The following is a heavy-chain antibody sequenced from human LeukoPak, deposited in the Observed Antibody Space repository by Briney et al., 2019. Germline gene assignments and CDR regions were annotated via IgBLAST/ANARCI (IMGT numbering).Heavy chain of an antibody. D-gene: IGHD2-2*01. CDR1: GFTLGDYA. J-gene: IGHJ1*01. CDR3: TRGPPGVNVPYFQH. V-gene: IGHV3-49*04. CDR2: IRSKGYGTTT. Sequence: PGGSLRLSCTTSGFTLGDYAVSWVRQARGEGGEWVGFIRSKGYGTTTEYAASVKGRLTISRDDSKSIAYLQMNSLKPEDTAVYYCTRGPPGVNVPYFQHWGEGTLVNVSS.